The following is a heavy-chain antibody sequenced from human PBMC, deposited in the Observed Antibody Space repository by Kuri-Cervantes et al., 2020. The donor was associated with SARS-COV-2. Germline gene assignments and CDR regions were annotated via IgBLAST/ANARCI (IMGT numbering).Heavy chain of an antibody. CDR3: AKDMRYDSSGYYDY. CDR2: ISWNSGSI. V-gene: IGHV3-9*01. Sequence: SLKISCAASGFTFSSYSMNWVRQAPGKGLEWVSSISWNSGSIGYADSVKGRFTISRDNAKNSLYLQMNSLRAEDTALYYCAKDMRYDSSGYYDYWGQGALVTVSS. J-gene: IGHJ4*02. D-gene: IGHD3-22*01. CDR1: GFTFSSYS.